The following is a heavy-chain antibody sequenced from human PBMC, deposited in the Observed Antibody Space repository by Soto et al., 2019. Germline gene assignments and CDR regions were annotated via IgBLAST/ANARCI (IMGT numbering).Heavy chain of an antibody. J-gene: IGHJ4*02. CDR2: IYYSGST. CDR1: GGSISSGGYY. CDR3: ARGDTYYYDSSGYLHSGFDY. D-gene: IGHD3-22*01. V-gene: IGHV4-31*03. Sequence: SETLSLTCTVSGGSISSGGYYWSWIRQHPGKGLEWIGYIYYSGSTYYNPSLKSRVTISVDTSKNQFSLKLSSVTAADTAVYYCARGDTYYYDSSGYLHSGFDYWGQGTLVTVSS.